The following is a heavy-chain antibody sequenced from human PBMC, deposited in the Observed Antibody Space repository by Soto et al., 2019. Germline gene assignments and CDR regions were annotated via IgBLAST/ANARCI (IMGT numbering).Heavy chain of an antibody. J-gene: IGHJ5*02. CDR1: GLSFSSYG. D-gene: IGHD3-3*01. Sequence: GGSLRLSCADSGLSFSSYGMHWVRQAPGEGLEWVAAISYDGSNKYYADSVKGRSTISRDNSKNTLYLQMNSLRAEDTAVYYCAKAYYDFWSGYPNWFDPWGQGTLVTVSS. V-gene: IGHV3-30*18. CDR2: ISYDGSNK. CDR3: AKAYYDFWSGYPNWFDP.